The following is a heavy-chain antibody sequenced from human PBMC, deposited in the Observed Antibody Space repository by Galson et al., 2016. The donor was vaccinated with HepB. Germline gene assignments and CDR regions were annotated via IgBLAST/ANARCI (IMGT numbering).Heavy chain of an antibody. CDR2: IYPDDSET. CDR1: GYRFSNFW. D-gene: IGHD1-26*01. CDR3: AWLKMVGGTLDH. V-gene: IGHV5-51*01. Sequence: QSGAEVKKPGESLKISCKGSGYRFSNFWIGWVRQMPGKGLEWMGIIYPDDSETRYSPSFQGQVTMSVDTSINTAYLQWNRLKTSDTATYYCAWLKMVGGTLDHWGQGTLVTVSS. J-gene: IGHJ4*02.